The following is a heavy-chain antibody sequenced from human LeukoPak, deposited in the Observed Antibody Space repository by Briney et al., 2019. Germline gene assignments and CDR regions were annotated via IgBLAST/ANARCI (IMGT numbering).Heavy chain of an antibody. Sequence: LETLSLTCTVSGGSISSYYWSWIRQPAGKGLEWIGRIYSKGTTKYNLSLKSRVTISLDQSKNQFSLYLSSVTAADTAVYYCARLRYTGTSQYYFDSWGQGFLVTVSS. J-gene: IGHJ4*02. D-gene: IGHD1-26*01. V-gene: IGHV4-4*07. CDR3: ARLRYTGTSQYYFDS. CDR1: GGSISSYY. CDR2: IYSKGTT.